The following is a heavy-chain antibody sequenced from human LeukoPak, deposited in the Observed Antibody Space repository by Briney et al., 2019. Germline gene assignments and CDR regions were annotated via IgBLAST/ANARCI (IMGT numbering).Heavy chain of an antibody. V-gene: IGHV3-30*04. CDR3: AREGANFDDDAFDI. CDR1: GFTFSSYA. CDR2: ISYDGSNK. D-gene: IGHD3-9*01. Sequence: GGSLRLSCAASGFTFSSYAMHWVRQAPGKGLEWVAVISYDGSNKYYADSVKGRFTISRDNSKNTLYLQMDSLRAEDTAVYYCAREGANFDDDAFDIWGQGTMVTVSS. J-gene: IGHJ3*02.